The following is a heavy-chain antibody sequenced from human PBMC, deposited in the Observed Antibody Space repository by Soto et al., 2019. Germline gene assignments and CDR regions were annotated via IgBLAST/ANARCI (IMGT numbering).Heavy chain of an antibody. CDR2: INHSGST. CDR1: GGSFSGYY. J-gene: IGHJ4*02. Sequence: QVQLQQWGAGLLKPSETLSLTCAVYGGSFSGYYWSWIRQPPGKGLEWIGEINHSGSTNYNPSLKSRVTISVDTSKNQFSLKLSSVTAADTAVYYCARVLRFLEAPDYWGQGTLVTVSS. D-gene: IGHD3-3*01. CDR3: ARVLRFLEAPDY. V-gene: IGHV4-34*01.